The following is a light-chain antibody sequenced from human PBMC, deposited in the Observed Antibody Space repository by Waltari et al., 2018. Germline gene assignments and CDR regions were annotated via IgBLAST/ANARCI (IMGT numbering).Light chain of an antibody. CDR2: GAS. V-gene: IGKV3-15*01. J-gene: IGKJ2*01. Sequence: EIVMTQSPATLSVSPGERATLSCRASQSVSSNLAWYQQKPGQAPRLLIYGASTRATGIPARFSGSGSGTEFTFTISSLQSEDFAVYYCQQYNNWQYTFGQGTKLEIK. CDR1: QSVSSN. CDR3: QQYNNWQYT.